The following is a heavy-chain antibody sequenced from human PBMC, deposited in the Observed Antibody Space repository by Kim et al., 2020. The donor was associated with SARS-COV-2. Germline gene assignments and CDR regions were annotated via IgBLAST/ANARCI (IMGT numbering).Heavy chain of an antibody. D-gene: IGHD2-15*01. J-gene: IGHJ3*02. V-gene: IGHV3-23*01. CDR3: AKERVVPAIGDAIDI. CDR2: IAASGDST. CDR1: GFTFNTYS. Sequence: GGSLRLSCTASGFTFNTYSMTWVRQAPGKGLEWVSTIAASGDSTYFADSVMGRFTISRDNSMNTLYLQMNSLRAEDTAVYYCAKERVVPAIGDAIDIWGPGTMVTVSS.